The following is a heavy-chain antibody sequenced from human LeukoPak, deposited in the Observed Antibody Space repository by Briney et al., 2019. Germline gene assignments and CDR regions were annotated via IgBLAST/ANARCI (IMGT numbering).Heavy chain of an antibody. J-gene: IGHJ4*02. CDR1: GFTFSSYW. CDR2: ISSSSTYI. D-gene: IGHD4/OR15-4a*01. CDR3: ASGGVPGTNIPDY. Sequence: GGSLRLSCAASGFTFSSYWMHWVRQAPGKGLEWVSSISSSSTYIYYADSVKGRFTISRDNAKNSLYLQMNSLRAEDTAVYYCASGGVPGTNIPDYWGQGTLVTVSS. V-gene: IGHV3-21*01.